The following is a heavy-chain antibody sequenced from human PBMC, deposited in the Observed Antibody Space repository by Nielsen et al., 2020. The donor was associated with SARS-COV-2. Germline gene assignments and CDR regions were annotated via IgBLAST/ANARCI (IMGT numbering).Heavy chain of an antibody. V-gene: IGHV3-21*01. CDR2: ISSSSSKT. CDR1: GFTFSSYT. CDR3: GRGTITVDSAMEIDS. Sequence: GESLKISCVASGFTFSSYTMTWVRQAPGKGLEWVSSISSSSSKTYYVDSVKGRFSISRENAKRSLYLQMNSLRAEDTAVYYCGRGTITVDSAMEIDSWGQGTLITVSS. J-gene: IGHJ5*01. D-gene: IGHD5-18*01.